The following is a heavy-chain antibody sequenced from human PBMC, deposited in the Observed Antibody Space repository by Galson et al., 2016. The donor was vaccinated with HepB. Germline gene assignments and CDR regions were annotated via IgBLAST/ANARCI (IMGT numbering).Heavy chain of an antibody. V-gene: IGHV1-18*01. CDR3: ARDRHQYSSGWYVGGMGV. CDR1: GYTFTSYG. Sequence: SVKVSCKASGYTFTSYGTSWVRQAPGQGLEWMGWISAYNGNTNYAQKLQGRVTMTTDTSTSTAYMELRSLRSDDTAVYYCARDRHQYSSGWYVGGMGVWGQGTTVTVSS. CDR2: ISAYNGNT. J-gene: IGHJ6*02. D-gene: IGHD6-19*01.